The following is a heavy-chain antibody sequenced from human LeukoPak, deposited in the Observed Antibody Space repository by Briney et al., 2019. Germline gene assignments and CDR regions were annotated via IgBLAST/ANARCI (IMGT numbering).Heavy chain of an antibody. CDR2: INPSGGSP. V-gene: IGHV1-46*01. J-gene: IGHJ4*02. D-gene: IGHD6-19*01. Sequence: GASVKVSCKASGYIFTDYYMHWVRQAPGQGLEWMGIINPSGGSPNYAQKFQGRVTMTRDTSTSTVYMELSSLRSEDTAVYYCARSSSGWYKYWGQGTLVTVSS. CDR1: GYIFTDYY. CDR3: ARSSSGWYKY.